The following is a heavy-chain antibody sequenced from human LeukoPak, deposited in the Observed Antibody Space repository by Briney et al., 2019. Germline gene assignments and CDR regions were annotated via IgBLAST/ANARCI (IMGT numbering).Heavy chain of an antibody. CDR3: AKDLNFWSGYYDGFDY. CDR1: GFTFSSYA. J-gene: IGHJ4*02. D-gene: IGHD3-3*01. Sequence: GGSLGLSCAASGFTFSSYAMSWVRQAPGKGLEWASAISGSGGSTYYADSVKGRFTIFRDNSKNTLYLQMNSLRAEDTAVYYCAKDLNFWSGYYDGFDYWGQGTLVTVSS. CDR2: ISGSGGST. V-gene: IGHV3-23*01.